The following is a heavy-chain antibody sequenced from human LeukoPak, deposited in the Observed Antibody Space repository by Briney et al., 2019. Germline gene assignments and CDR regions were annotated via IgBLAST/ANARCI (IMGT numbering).Heavy chain of an antibody. CDR3: ARDGYRGSGSHFDS. CDR1: GFTFDDYA. Sequence: GGSLRLSCAASGFTFDDYAMHWVRQAPGKGLEWVSGISWNSGSIGYADSVKGRFTISRDNAKNSLYLQMNSLRAEDTAVYYCARDGYRGSGSHFDSWGQGTLVTVSS. V-gene: IGHV3-9*01. D-gene: IGHD3-10*01. J-gene: IGHJ4*02. CDR2: ISWNSGSI.